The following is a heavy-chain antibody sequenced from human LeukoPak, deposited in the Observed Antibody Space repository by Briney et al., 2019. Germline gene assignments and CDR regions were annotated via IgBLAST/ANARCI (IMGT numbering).Heavy chain of an antibody. CDR3: ATSRDARLYYFDY. CDR1: GGSISSYY. J-gene: IGHJ4*02. CDR2: IYYSGST. V-gene: IGHV4-59*01. D-gene: IGHD2-8*01. Sequence: SETLSLTCTVSGGSISSYYWSWIRQPPGKGLEWIGYIYYSGSTNYNPSLKSRVTISVDTSKNQFSLKLSSVTAADTAVYYCATSRDARLYYFDYWGQGTLVTVSS.